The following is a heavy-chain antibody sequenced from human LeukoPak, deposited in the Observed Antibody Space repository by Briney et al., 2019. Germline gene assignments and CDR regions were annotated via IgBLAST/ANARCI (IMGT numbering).Heavy chain of an antibody. D-gene: IGHD1-26*01. J-gene: IGHJ4*02. CDR1: GFTFSSYS. V-gene: IGHV3-64*02. Sequence: GGSLRLSCAASGFTFSSYSMNWVRQAPGKGLENVSGISSDGRRTYYADSVKGRITISRDNSKHTLYLQMGSLRPEDMAVYHCAGSWELLYPFDYWGQGTLVTVSS. CDR3: AGSWELLYPFDY. CDR2: ISSDGRRT.